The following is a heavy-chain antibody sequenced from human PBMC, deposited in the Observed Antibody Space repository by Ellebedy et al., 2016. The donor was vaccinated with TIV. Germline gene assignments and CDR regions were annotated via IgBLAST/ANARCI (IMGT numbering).Heavy chain of an antibody. J-gene: IGHJ5*02. D-gene: IGHD6-13*01. CDR1: GYSFTSYW. CDR3: ARLMMEQQQSLLDP. Sequence: GESLKISCKGSGYSFTSYWIGWVRQMPGKGLEWMGIIYPGDSATRYSPSFQGQVTLSADRSISTAYLQWGSLEASDTAMYYCARLMMEQQQSLLDPWGQGTLVTVSS. V-gene: IGHV5-51*01. CDR2: IYPGDSAT.